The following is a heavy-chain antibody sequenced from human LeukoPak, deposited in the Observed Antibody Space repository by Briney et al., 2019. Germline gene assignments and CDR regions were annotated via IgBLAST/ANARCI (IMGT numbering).Heavy chain of an antibody. J-gene: IGHJ4*02. D-gene: IGHD3-22*01. CDR3: ASLRPYYDSSGYPSAFDY. V-gene: IGHV4-39*01. CDR2: IYYSGST. Sequence: SETLSLTCAVSGGSISSSSYYWGWIRQPPGKGLEWIGSIYYSGSTYYNPSLKSRVTISVDTSKNQFSLKLSSVTAADTAVHYCASLRPYYDSSGYPSAFDYWGQGTLVTVSS. CDR1: GGSISSSSYY.